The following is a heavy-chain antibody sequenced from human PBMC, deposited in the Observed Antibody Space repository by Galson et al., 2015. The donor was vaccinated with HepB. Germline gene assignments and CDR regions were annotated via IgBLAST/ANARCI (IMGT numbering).Heavy chain of an antibody. J-gene: IGHJ4*02. V-gene: IGHV1-3*01. CDR3: ARGKWTATSLGYYFDY. D-gene: IGHD4-11*01. CDR1: GFTFTNYA. Sequence: SVKVSCKGSGFTFTNYAIQWVRQAPGQRFEWMGWINAGNGHTRYSQKFQGRVTITRDTSASTVYMELSSLTSEDTALYYCARGKWTATSLGYYFDYWGQGTLVTVSS. CDR2: INAGNGHT.